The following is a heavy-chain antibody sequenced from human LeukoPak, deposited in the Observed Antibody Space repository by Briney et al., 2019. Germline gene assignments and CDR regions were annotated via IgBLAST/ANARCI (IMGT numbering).Heavy chain of an antibody. D-gene: IGHD3-22*01. Sequence: GGSLRLSCAASGFTFSSYWMHWVRQAPGKGLVWVSRIKSDGSTNYADSVKGRFTISRDNAKNTVSLQMNSLRAEDTGVYFCARAPSEIGGYYPEYFRHWGQDTLVTVSS. CDR2: IKSDGST. J-gene: IGHJ1*01. CDR1: GFTFSSYW. V-gene: IGHV3-74*01. CDR3: ARAPSEIGGYYPEYFRH.